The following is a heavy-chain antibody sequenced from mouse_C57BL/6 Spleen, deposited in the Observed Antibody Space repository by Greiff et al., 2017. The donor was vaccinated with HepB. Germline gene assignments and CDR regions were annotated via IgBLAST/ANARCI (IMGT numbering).Heavy chain of an antibody. V-gene: IGHV2-9-1*01. Sequence: VQLVESGPGLVAPSQSLSITCTVSGFSLTSYAISWVRQPPGKGLEWLGVIWTGGGTNYNSALKSRLSISKDNSKSQVFLKMNSLQTDDTARYYCARNWIYYGSSYEDAMDYWGQGTSVTVSS. J-gene: IGHJ4*01. CDR1: GFSLTSYA. CDR3: ARNWIYYGSSYEDAMDY. CDR2: IWTGGGT. D-gene: IGHD1-1*01.